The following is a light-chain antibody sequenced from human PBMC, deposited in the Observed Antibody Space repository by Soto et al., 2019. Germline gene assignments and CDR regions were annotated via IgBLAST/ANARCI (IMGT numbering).Light chain of an antibody. CDR3: QQYDKWSL. V-gene: IGKV3-15*01. CDR2: TAS. J-gene: IGKJ5*01. Sequence: EIVMTQSPATLSVSPGDRVTLSCRASQSVSRHLAWYQQKPGQAPRLLIYTASTRATGIPVRFSGGGSGTEFTLTISSLQSEDFAVYYCQQYDKWSLFGQGTQLEMK. CDR1: QSVSRH.